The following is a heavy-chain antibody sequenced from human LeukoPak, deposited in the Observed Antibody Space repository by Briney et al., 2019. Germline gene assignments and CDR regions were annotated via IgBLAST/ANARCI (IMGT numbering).Heavy chain of an antibody. J-gene: IGHJ4*02. CDR3: ATTNDGGGYQWGDFFDF. V-gene: IGHV1-69*04. D-gene: IGHD3-22*01. CDR2: IIPNLGTT. Sequence: SVTDSCKASGGTSNSHAISWVRQAPGRGLEWMGRIIPNLGTTNRAQNFQDRVTLTADKSTNTAYMELTSLTSDDTAVYYCATTNDGGGYQWGDFFDFWGQGTLVTVPS. CDR1: GGTSNSHA.